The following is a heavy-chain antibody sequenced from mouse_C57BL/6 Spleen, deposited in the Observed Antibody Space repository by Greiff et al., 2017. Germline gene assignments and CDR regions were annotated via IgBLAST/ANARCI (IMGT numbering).Heavy chain of an antibody. D-gene: IGHD4-1*01. V-gene: IGHV5-4*01. CDR2: ISDGGSYT. CDR1: GFTFSSYA. CDR3: ARDGGNWAWFAY. J-gene: IGHJ3*01. Sequence: EVNLVESGGGLVKPGGSLKLSCAASGFTFSSYAMSWVRQTPEKRLEWVATISDGGSYTYYPDNVKGRFTISRDNAKNNLYLQMSHLKSEDTAMYYCARDGGNWAWFAYWGQGTLVTVSA.